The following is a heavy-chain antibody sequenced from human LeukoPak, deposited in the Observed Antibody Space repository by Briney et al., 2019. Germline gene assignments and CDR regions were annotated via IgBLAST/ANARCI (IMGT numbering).Heavy chain of an antibody. V-gene: IGHV3-23*01. Sequence: GGSLRLSCAASGFTFSSYAMSWVRQAPGKGLEWVSGVSDSGGGTYYADSVKGRFSISRDNSKNTLYLQMNSLRTDDTAVYYCAKDPRYSSRGNWFDPWGQGTLVTVSS. D-gene: IGHD6-13*01. CDR3: AKDPRYSSRGNWFDP. CDR1: GFTFSSYA. CDR2: VSDSGGGT. J-gene: IGHJ5*02.